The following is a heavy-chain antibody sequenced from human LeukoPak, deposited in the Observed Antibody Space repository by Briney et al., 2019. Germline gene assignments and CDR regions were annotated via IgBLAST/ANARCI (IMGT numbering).Heavy chain of an antibody. D-gene: IGHD3-9*01. J-gene: IGHJ4*02. CDR1: GGSFSGYY. V-gene: IGHV4-34*01. CDR2: INHSGST. Sequence: SETLSLTCAVYGGSFSGYYWSWIRQPPGKGLEWIGEINHSGSTNYNPSLKSRVTISVDTSKNQFSLKLSSVTAADTAVYYCARWISTGYYRPSGFDYWGQGTLVTVSS. CDR3: ARWISTGYYRPSGFDY.